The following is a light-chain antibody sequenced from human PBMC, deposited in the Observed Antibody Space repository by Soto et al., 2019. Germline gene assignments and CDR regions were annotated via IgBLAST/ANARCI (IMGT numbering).Light chain of an antibody. Sequence: QSPSFLSASVGDRVTITCRASQGINIFLAWFQQKPGKAPNLLISAASTLQSGVPSRFSGSGSETEFTLTITSLQPEDSATYYCQQRNSYPRTFGQGTKVDIK. CDR2: AAS. V-gene: IGKV1-9*01. J-gene: IGKJ2*01. CDR1: QGINIF. CDR3: QQRNSYPRT.